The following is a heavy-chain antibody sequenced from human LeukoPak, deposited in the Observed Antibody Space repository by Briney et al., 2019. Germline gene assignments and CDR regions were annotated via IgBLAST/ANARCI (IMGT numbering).Heavy chain of an antibody. CDR1: GFTFSSYS. CDR2: ISSSSSYI. Sequence: PGGSLRLSCAASGFTFSSYSMNWVRQGPGKGREWVSSISSSSSYIYYADSVKGRFTISRDNAKNSLYLQMNSLRAEDTAVYYCARAEWELLTSTPLDYWGQGTLVTVSS. CDR3: ARAEWELLTSTPLDY. J-gene: IGHJ4*02. V-gene: IGHV3-21*01. D-gene: IGHD1-26*01.